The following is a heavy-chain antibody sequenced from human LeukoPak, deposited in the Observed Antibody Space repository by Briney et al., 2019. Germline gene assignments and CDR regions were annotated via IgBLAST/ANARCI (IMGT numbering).Heavy chain of an antibody. CDR2: ISSSTSTI. CDR1: GFSFSDYS. D-gene: IGHD6-6*01. Sequence: PGGSLRLSCAASGFSFSDYSMNWVRQAPGKGLEWVSYISSSTSTIYYADSVRGRFTISRDNTKNSLYLQMNSLRAEDTALYYCANAKYSSSSGLGYWGQGTLVTVSS. V-gene: IGHV3-48*04. J-gene: IGHJ4*02. CDR3: ANAKYSSSSGLGY.